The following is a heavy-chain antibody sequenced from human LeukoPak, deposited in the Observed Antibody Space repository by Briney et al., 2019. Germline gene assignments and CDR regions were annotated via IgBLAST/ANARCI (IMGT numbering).Heavy chain of an antibody. CDR2: IYYSGST. V-gene: IGHV4-31*03. CDR3: ARCSSSWYGFDP. J-gene: IGHJ5*02. CDR1: GGSISSGGYY. D-gene: IGHD6-13*01. Sequence: PSETLSLTCTVSGGSISSGGYYWSWIRQHPGKGLEWIGYIYYSGSTYYNPSLKSRVTISVDTSKNQFSLKLSSVTAADTAVYYCARCSSSWYGFDPWGQGTLVTVSS.